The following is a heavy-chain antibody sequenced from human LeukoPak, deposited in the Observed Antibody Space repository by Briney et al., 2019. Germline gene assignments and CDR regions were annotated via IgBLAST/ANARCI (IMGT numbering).Heavy chain of an antibody. Sequence: PGGSLRLSCAASGFTVSSNYMSWVRQAPGKGLEWVSHISSSSSTRYYADSVKGRFTLSRENAKNSLYLQMNSLRAEDTAVYYCARDYYDSSGYYWFAFDIWGQGTMVTVSS. V-gene: IGHV3-48*04. CDR1: GFTVSSNY. J-gene: IGHJ3*02. D-gene: IGHD3-22*01. CDR3: ARDYYDSSGYYWFAFDI. CDR2: ISSSSSTR.